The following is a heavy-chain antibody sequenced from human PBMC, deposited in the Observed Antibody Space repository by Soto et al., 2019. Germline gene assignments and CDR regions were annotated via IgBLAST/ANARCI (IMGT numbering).Heavy chain of an antibody. CDR2: IYYSGST. D-gene: IGHD6-13*01. V-gene: IGHV4-30-4*01. J-gene: IGHJ4*02. CDR3: ARGGSSWPLDY. Sequence: SETLSLTCTVSGGSISSGDYYWSWIRQPPGKGLEWIGYIYYSGSTYYNPSLKSRVTISVDTSKNQFSLKLSSVTAADTAVYYCARGGSSWPLDYWGQGTLVTVSS. CDR1: GGSISSGDYY.